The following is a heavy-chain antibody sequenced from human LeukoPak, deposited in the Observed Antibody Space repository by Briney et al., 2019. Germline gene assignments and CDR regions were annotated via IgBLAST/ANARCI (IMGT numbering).Heavy chain of an antibody. D-gene: IGHD6-19*01. CDR2: ISYDGSNK. V-gene: IGHV3-30*03. J-gene: IGHJ3*02. CDR1: GFTFSSYG. CDR3: ASSSGWYKDAFDI. Sequence: GGSLRLSCAASGFTFSSYGMHWVRQAPGKGLEWVAVISYDGSNKYYADSVKGRFTISRDNSKNTLYLQTNSLRAEVTAVYYCASSSGWYKDAFDIWGQGTMVTVSS.